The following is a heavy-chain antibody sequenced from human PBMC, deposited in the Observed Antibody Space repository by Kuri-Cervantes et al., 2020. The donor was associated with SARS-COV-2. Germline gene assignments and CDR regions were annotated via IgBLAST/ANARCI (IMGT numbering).Heavy chain of an antibody. CDR1: GGSMSDYY. CDR2: MYYSVT. CDR3: ARSYSGSYRGNAFDI. D-gene: IGHD1-26*01. J-gene: IGHJ3*02. V-gene: IGHV4-59*01. Sequence: SETLSLTCAVSGGSMSDYYWTWIRQPPGKGLEWIGYMYYSVTNYNPSLKSRVTISVDTSKNQFSLKLSSVTAADTAVYYCARSYSGSYRGNAFDIWGQGTMVTVSS.